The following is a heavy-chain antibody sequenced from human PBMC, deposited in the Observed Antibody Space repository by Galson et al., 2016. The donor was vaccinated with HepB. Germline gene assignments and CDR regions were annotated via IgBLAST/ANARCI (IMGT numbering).Heavy chain of an antibody. Sequence: SVKVSCKASGDTFSSYTISWVRQAPGQGLEWMGRIIPILGIANYAQKFLGRVTITADKSTSTAYMELSSLRSEDTAVYYCAREEKYGAPGNWGQGTLVTVSS. D-gene: IGHD4-17*01. CDR2: IIPILGIA. J-gene: IGHJ4*02. CDR1: GDTFSSYT. CDR3: AREEKYGAPGN. V-gene: IGHV1-69*04.